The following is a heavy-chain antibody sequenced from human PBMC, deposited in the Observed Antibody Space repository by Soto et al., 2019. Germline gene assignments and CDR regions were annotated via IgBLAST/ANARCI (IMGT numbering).Heavy chain of an antibody. D-gene: IGHD2-8*01. V-gene: IGHV1-2*04. CDR2: INPNSGGT. Sequence: GASVKVSCKASGYTFTGYYMHWVRQAPGQGLEWMGWINPNSGGTNYAQKFQGWVTMTRDTSISTAYMKLSRLRSDDTAVYYCARLKRYCTNGVCYTDHNWFDPWGQGTLVTVSS. CDR3: ARLKRYCTNGVCYTDHNWFDP. J-gene: IGHJ5*02. CDR1: GYTFTGYY.